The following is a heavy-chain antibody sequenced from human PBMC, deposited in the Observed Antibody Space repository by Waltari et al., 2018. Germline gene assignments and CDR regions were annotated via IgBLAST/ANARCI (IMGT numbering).Heavy chain of an antibody. J-gene: IGHJ3*02. Sequence: QVQLQESGPGLVKPSETLSLTCAVSGFSISRGYYWGWVRQPPGKGLEWIGSSYDSGSTYPNPSLKSRVTISIDTSKNQFSLKLTSVTAADTAMYYCARGPVFKYYYHAFDIWGQGTMVTVSS. V-gene: IGHV4-38-2*01. CDR3: ARGPVFKYYYHAFDI. D-gene: IGHD3-22*01. CDR1: GFSISRGYY. CDR2: SYDSGST.